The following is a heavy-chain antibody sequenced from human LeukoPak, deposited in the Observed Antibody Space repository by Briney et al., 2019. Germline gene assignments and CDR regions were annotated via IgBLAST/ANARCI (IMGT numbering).Heavy chain of an antibody. CDR2: IKRKSDGETT. Sequence: GGSLRLSCVASGFGFSYAWMSWVRQAPGKGPEWIGRIKRKSDGETTDYAAPVKGRSTISRDDSKSTLFLQMNSLKAEDTAFYYCTTAPSGYAYMNGWHLDYWGQGALVTVSS. CDR3: TTAPSGYAYMNGWHLDY. D-gene: IGHD5-18*01. J-gene: IGHJ4*02. CDR1: GFGFSYAW. V-gene: IGHV3-15*01.